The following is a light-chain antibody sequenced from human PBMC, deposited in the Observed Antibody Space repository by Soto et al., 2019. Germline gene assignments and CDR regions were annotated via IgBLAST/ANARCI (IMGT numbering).Light chain of an antibody. CDR2: DAY. Sequence: EIVMTQSPATLSVSPWERVTLSCRASQGVGSTLAWYRQQPGQAPRLLIYDAYIRATGVPARFSGSGSGTDFTLTIGRLEPEDLAVYYCQQYDSSPRTFGQGTKVE. CDR1: QGVGST. V-gene: IGKV3-15*01. J-gene: IGKJ1*01. CDR3: QQYDSSPRT.